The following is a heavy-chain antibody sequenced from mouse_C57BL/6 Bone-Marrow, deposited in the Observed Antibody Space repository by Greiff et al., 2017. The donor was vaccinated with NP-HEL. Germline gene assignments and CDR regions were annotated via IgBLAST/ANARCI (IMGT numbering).Heavy chain of an antibody. CDR2: INPNSGGT. CDR3: AGDDWYFEG. V-gene: IGHV1-18*01. CDR1: GYTFTDYY. J-gene: IGHJ1*03. Sequence: EVQLQQSGPELVKPGASVKLSCKASGYTFTDYYMDWVKQSPGKSLEWIGNINPNSGGTIYNQKFKGKATLTVDKSSSTAYMQRRSLTSEDTAVYYCAGDDWYFEGWGTGTTVTVSS.